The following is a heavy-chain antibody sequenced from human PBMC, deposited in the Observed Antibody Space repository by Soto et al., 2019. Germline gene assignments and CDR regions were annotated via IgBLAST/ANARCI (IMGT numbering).Heavy chain of an antibody. CDR2: ISSSSSYI. D-gene: IGHD6-6*01. Sequence: GGSLRLSCAASGFTLSSYSMNWVRQAPGKGLEWVSSISSSSSYIYYADSVKGRFTISRDNAKNSLYLQMNSLRAEDTAVYYCAREIEEQLEGMDRYNWFDPWGQGTLVTVSS. CDR1: GFTLSSYS. V-gene: IGHV3-21*01. CDR3: AREIEEQLEGMDRYNWFDP. J-gene: IGHJ5*02.